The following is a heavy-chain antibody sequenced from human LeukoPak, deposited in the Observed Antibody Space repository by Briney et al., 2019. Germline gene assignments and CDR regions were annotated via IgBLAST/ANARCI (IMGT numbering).Heavy chain of an antibody. V-gene: IGHV1-2*02. J-gene: IGHJ3*02. CDR2: INPNSGGT. CDR3: ARGLTRSIVGATTGLGAFDI. Sequence: ASVKVSCKASGYTFTGYYMHWVRQAPGQGLEWMGWINPNSGGTSYAQKFQGRVTMTRDTSISTAYMELSRLRSDDTAVYYCARGLTRSIVGATTGLGAFDIWGQGTMVTVSS. CDR1: GYTFTGYY. D-gene: IGHD1-26*01.